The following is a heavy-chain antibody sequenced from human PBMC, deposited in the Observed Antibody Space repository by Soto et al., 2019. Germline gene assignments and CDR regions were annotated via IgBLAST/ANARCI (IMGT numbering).Heavy chain of an antibody. D-gene: IGHD6-19*01. J-gene: IGHJ4*02. CDR1: GGTFSSHT. CDR2: IIPIFGTT. Sequence: QVQLEQSGAEMKKPGSAVKVSCKASGGTFSSHTINWVRQAPGQGLEWMGGIIPIFGTTKYAQNFQDRVTITADESTSTAYLGLSSLRSEDTAVYYCARGLQWLVPYFDHCGQGTLVTVSS. CDR3: ARGLQWLVPYFDH. V-gene: IGHV1-69*01.